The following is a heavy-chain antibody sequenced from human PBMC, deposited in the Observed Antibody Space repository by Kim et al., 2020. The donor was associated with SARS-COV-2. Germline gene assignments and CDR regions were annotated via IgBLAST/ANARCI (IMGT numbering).Heavy chain of an antibody. Sequence: SETLSLTCTVSGGSISSSSYYWGWIRQPPGKGLEWIGSIYYSGSTYYNPSLKSRVTISVDTSKNQFSLKLSSVTAADTAVYYCARPYSSSWYYFDYWGQGTLVTVSS. CDR3: ARPYSSSWYYFDY. CDR2: IYYSGST. V-gene: IGHV4-39*01. D-gene: IGHD6-13*01. J-gene: IGHJ4*02. CDR1: GGSISSSSYY.